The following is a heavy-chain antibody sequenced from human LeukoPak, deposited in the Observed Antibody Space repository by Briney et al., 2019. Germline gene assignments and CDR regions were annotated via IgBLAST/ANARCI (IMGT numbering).Heavy chain of an antibody. V-gene: IGHV3-74*01. CDR1: GFTFSSYA. CDR2: IINDGSST. CDR3: ARVADGDKYGGRDY. Sequence: PGRSLRLSCAASGFTFSSYAMHWVRQAPGKGLEWVSRIINDGSSTTYADSVKGRFTISRDNAKDTLYLQMNSLRVEDTAVYYCARVADGDKYGGRDYWGQGALVIVSS. J-gene: IGHJ4*02. D-gene: IGHD5-24*01.